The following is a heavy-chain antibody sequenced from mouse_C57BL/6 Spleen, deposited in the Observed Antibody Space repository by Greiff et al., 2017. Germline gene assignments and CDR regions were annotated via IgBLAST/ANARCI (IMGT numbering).Heavy chain of an antibody. D-gene: IGHD2-4*01. CDR1: GFTFSSYG. CDR3: ARRDYDYGFDY. CDR2: ISSGGSYT. J-gene: IGHJ2*01. V-gene: IGHV5-6*02. Sequence: EVKLLESGGDLVKPGGSLKLSCAASGFTFSSYGMSWVRQTPDKRLEWVATISSGGSYTYYPDSVKGRFTISRDNAKNTLYLQMSSLKSEDTAMYYCARRDYDYGFDYWGQGTTLTVSS.